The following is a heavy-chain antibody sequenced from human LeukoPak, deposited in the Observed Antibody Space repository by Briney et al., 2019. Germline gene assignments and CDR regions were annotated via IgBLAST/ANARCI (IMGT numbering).Heavy chain of an antibody. J-gene: IGHJ4*02. CDR3: ARAYRAHQTFHSYHYFDY. Sequence: PSETLSLTCAVYGGSSSNYYWNWIRQSPGKGLEWIGEINQSGSTKYNPSLKSRVTISGGTSKNQFSLRLNSVTAADTAVYFCARAYRAHQTFHSYHYFDYWGQGTLVTVSS. D-gene: IGHD5-18*01. CDR2: INQSGST. V-gene: IGHV4-34*01. CDR1: GGSSSNYY.